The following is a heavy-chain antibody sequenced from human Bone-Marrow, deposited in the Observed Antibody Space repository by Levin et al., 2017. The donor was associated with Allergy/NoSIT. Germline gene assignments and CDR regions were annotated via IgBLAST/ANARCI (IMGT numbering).Heavy chain of an antibody. Sequence: GESLKISCTVSGFMFKNYAMSWVRQAPGKGLEWVSAISGSGGRTYYGDSVKGRFTISRDNSKNTLFLQMDTLRAGDTALYYCARDYSSSFQYFQHWGQGTLVTVSS. D-gene: IGHD6-13*01. CDR1: GFMFKNYA. J-gene: IGHJ1*01. CDR2: ISGSGGRT. V-gene: IGHV3-23*01. CDR3: ARDYSSSFQYFQH.